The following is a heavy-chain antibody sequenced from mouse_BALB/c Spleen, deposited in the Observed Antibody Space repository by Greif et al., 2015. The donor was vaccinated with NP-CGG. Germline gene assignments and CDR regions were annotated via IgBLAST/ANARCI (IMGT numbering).Heavy chain of an antibody. J-gene: IGHJ4*01. V-gene: IGHV1-5*01. CDR2: IYPGNSDT. CDR1: GYTFTSYW. Sequence: VHVKQSGTVPARPGASVKMSCKASGYTFTSYWMHWVKQRPGQGLEWIGAIYPGNSDTSYNQKFKGKAKLTAVTSTSTAYMELSSLTNEDSAVYYCTRGDYYYAMDYWGQGTSVTVSS. CDR3: TRGDYYYAMDY. D-gene: IGHD2-4*01.